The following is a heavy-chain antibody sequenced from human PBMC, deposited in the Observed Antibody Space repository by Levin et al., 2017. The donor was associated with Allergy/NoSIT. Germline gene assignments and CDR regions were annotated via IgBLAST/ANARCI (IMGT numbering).Heavy chain of an antibody. CDR3: ARDRTRAARHKPVFDY. CDR2: ISYDGSNK. Sequence: GESLKISCAASGFTFSSYAMHWVRQAPGKGLEWVAVISYDGSNKYYADSVKGRFTISRDNSKNTLYLQMNSLRAEDTAVYYCARDRTRAARHKPVFDYWGQGTLVTVSS. CDR1: GFTFSSYA. J-gene: IGHJ4*02. V-gene: IGHV3-30-3*01. D-gene: IGHD5-18*01.